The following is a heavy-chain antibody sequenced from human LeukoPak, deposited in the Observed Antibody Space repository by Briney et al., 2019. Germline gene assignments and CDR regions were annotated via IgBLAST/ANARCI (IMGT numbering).Heavy chain of an antibody. J-gene: IGHJ5*02. CDR2: FDPEDGET. D-gene: IGHD2-15*01. CDR1: GYTLTELS. CDR3: AAVIRGRINWFDP. V-gene: IGHV1-24*01. Sequence: ASVEVSCKVSGYTLTELSMHWVRQAPGKGLEWMGGFDPEDGETIYAQKFQGRVTMTEDTSTDTAYMELSSLRSEDTAVYYCAAVIRGRINWFDPWGQGTLVTVSS.